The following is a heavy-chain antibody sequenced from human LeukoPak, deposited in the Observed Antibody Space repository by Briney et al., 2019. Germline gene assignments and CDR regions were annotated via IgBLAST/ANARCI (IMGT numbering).Heavy chain of an antibody. J-gene: IGHJ4*02. D-gene: IGHD3-22*01. V-gene: IGHV4-34*01. CDR3: ARATVTTPRPYYYDSSGYSTR. CDR1: GGSFSGYY. CDR2: INHSGST. Sequence: PSETLSLTCAVYGGSFSGYYWSWIRQPPGKGLEWIGEINHSGSTNYNPPLKSRVTISVDTSKNQFSLKLSSVTGADTAVYYCARATVTTPRPYYYDSSGYSTRWGQGNLVTVSS.